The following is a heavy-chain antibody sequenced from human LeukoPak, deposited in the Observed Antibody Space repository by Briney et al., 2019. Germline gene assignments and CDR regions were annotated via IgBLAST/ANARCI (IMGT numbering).Heavy chain of an antibody. Sequence: ASVKVSCKASGYTFSSYSMHWVRQAPGQGLEWMGIINPSGGSTSYAQKFQGRVTMTRDTSTSTVYVELSSLRSEDTAVYYCAREFYYESSAYGFEYWGQGTLVTVSS. CDR3: AREFYYESSAYGFEY. CDR2: INPSGGST. D-gene: IGHD3-22*01. V-gene: IGHV1-46*01. CDR1: GYTFSSYS. J-gene: IGHJ4*02.